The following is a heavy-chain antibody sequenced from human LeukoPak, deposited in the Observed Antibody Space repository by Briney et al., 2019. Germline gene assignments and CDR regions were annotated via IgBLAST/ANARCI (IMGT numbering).Heavy chain of an antibody. V-gene: IGHV4-59*08. D-gene: IGHD4-11*01. CDR2: IYYSGST. J-gene: IGHJ4*02. Sequence: SETLSLTCAVYGGSFSGYYWSWIRQPPGKGLEWIGYIYYSGSTNYNPSLKSRVTISVDTSKNQFSLKLSSVTAADTAVYYCARLLSNPAYFDYWGQGTLVTVSS. CDR3: ARLLSNPAYFDY. CDR1: GGSFSGYY.